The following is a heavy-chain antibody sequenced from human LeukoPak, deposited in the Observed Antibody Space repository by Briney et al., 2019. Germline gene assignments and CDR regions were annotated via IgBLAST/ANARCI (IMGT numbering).Heavy chain of an antibody. J-gene: IGHJ4*02. CDR3: ARDYYDSSGYQPPLDY. Sequence: ASVKVSCKASGYTFTSYAMHWVRQAPGQRLEWMGWINAGNGNTKYSQKFQGRVTITRDTSASTAYMELSSLRSEDTAVYYCARDYYDSSGYQPPLDYWGQGTLVTVSS. V-gene: IGHV1-3*01. D-gene: IGHD3-22*01. CDR2: INAGNGNT. CDR1: GYTFTSYA.